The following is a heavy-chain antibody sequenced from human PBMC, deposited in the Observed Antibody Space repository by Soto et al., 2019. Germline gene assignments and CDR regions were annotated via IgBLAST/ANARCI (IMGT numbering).Heavy chain of an antibody. D-gene: IGHD2-2*01. CDR3: AKYCISTSCPVDY. J-gene: IGHJ4*02. V-gene: IGHV3-30*18. Sequence: GGSLRLSCAASGFTFSSYGMHWVRQAPGKGLEWVAVISYDGSNKYYADSVKGRFTISRDNSKNTLYLQMNSLRAEDTAVYYCAKYCISTSCPVDYWGQGTLVTVSS. CDR2: ISYDGSNK. CDR1: GFTFSSYG.